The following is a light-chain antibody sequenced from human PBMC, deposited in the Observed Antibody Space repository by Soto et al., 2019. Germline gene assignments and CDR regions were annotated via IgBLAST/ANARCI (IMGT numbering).Light chain of an antibody. Sequence: QSALTQPASVSGSPGQSITISCTGTSSDVGGYNYVSWYQHHPGKAPKLMIHDVSHRPSGISNRFSGSKSGNTASLTISGLQAEDEADYYCSSYTSSSIVIFGGGTKLTVL. CDR2: DVS. V-gene: IGLV2-14*03. CDR1: SSDVGGYNY. J-gene: IGLJ2*01. CDR3: SSYTSSSIVI.